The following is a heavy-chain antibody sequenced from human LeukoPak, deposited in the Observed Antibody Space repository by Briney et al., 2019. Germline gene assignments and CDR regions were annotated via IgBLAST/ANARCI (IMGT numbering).Heavy chain of an antibody. D-gene: IGHD3-16*01. CDR3: ARHGVNNWFDP. V-gene: IGHV4-59*08. Sequence: PSETLSLTCTVSGASIRSYFWSWIRQPPGKGLEWIGQIHYTDSTDQNPSLKRRVTMSVDTSKNQLSLRLNSVTAADTAVYYCARHGVNNWFDPWGQGTLVTVSS. CDR2: IHYTDST. J-gene: IGHJ5*02. CDR1: GASIRSYF.